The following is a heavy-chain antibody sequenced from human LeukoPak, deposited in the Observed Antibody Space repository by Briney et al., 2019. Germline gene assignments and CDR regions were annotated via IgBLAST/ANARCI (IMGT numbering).Heavy chain of an antibody. Sequence: PGGSLRLSCAASGFTFSSYAMHWVRQAPGKGLEWVAVISYDGSNKYYADSVKGRFTISRDNSKDTLYLQMNSLRAEDTAVYYCARDHDSSWSFDYWGQGTLVTVSS. CDR3: ARDHDSSWSFDY. J-gene: IGHJ4*02. CDR2: ISYDGSNK. V-gene: IGHV3-30-3*01. D-gene: IGHD6-13*01. CDR1: GFTFSSYA.